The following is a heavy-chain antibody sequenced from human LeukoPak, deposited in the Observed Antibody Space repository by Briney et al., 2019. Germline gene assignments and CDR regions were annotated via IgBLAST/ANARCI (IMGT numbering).Heavy chain of an antibody. V-gene: IGHV1-58*01. CDR3: AATSIRMVQRIIYYGKDV. D-gene: IGHD3-10*01. CDR1: GFTNSNSS. Sequence: SVKVSCKASGFTNSNSSVQWVRQARGQRPEWIGWIVAGTGKTNYAQRLQERVTITRDMATGTVDMELSSLRSEDTAVYYCAATSIRMVQRIIYYGKDVWGQGTTVTVSS. CDR2: IVAGTGKT. J-gene: IGHJ6*02.